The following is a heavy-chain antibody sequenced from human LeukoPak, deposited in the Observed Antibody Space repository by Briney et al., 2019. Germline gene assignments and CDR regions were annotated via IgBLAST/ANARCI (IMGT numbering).Heavy chain of an antibody. D-gene: IGHD5-24*01. V-gene: IGHV3-30*18. CDR2: IWYDGSNK. J-gene: IGHJ4*02. CDR1: GHTFRNYG. CDR3: AKRAASDGLYYFDS. Sequence: PGRSLTLSCAASGHTFRNYGMHWVRQAPGKGLEWVAIIWYDGSNKYYADSVNGRFTISRDNSKITLYLQMSSLRAEDTAVYYCAKRAASDGLYYFDSWGQGTLVTVSS.